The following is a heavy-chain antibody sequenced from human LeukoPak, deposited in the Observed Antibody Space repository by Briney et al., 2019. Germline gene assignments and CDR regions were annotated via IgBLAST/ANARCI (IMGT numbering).Heavy chain of an antibody. CDR1: GYTFTSYG. Sequence: GASVKVSCKASGYTFTSYGISWVRQAPGQGLEWMGWISAYNGNTNYAQKLQGRVTMTTDTSTSTAYMELRSLRSDDTAVYYCARDAPNPMVRGVSLDYWGQGTLVTVSS. CDR2: ISAYNGNT. D-gene: IGHD3-10*01. CDR3: ARDAPNPMVRGVSLDY. V-gene: IGHV1-18*01. J-gene: IGHJ4*02.